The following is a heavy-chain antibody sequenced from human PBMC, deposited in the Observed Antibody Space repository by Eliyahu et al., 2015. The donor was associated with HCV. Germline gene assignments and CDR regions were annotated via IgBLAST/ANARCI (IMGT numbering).Heavy chain of an antibody. V-gene: IGHV3-15*01. CDR1: GFTFSNAW. Sequence: EVQLVESGGGLVKPGGSLRLSCAASGFTFSNAWMSWVRQAPGKGLEGVGRIKSKTDGGTTDYAAPVKGRFTISRDDSKNTLYLQMNSLKTEDTAVYYCTTDTSWNDYGDHFDYWSQGTLVTVSS. CDR2: IKSKTDGGTT. J-gene: IGHJ4*02. CDR3: TTDTSWNDYGDHFDY. D-gene: IGHD4-17*01.